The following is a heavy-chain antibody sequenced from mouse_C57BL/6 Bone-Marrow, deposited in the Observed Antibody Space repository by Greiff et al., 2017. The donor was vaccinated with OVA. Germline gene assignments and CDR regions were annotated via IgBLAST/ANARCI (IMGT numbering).Heavy chain of an antibody. Sequence: QVQLQQPGAELVMPGASVKLSCKASGYTFTSYWMHWVKQRPGQGLEWIGEIDPSDSYTNYNQKFKGKSTLTVDKSSSTAYMQLSSLTSEDSAVYYCARELNYFDDWGQGTTLTVSS. J-gene: IGHJ2*01. CDR1: GYTFTSYW. D-gene: IGHD1-3*01. CDR3: ARELNYFDD. CDR2: IDPSDSYT. V-gene: IGHV1-69*01.